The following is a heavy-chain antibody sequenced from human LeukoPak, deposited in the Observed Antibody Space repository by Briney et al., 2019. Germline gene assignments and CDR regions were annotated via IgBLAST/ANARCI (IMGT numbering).Heavy chain of an antibody. CDR2: IIPIFGTA. Sequence: SVKVSCKASGGTFSSYAISWVRQAPGQGLEWMGGIIPIFGTANYAQKFQGRVTITADESTSTAYMELSSLRSEDTAVYYCARGAGHCSGGSCSNIDDYWGQGTLVTVSS. CDR3: ARGAGHCSGGSCSNIDDY. J-gene: IGHJ4*02. V-gene: IGHV1-69*01. CDR1: GGTFSSYA. D-gene: IGHD2-15*01.